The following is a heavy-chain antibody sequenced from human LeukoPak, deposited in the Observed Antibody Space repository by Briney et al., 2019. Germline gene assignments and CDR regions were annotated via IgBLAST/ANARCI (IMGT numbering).Heavy chain of an antibody. CDR3: SRLMTTATGYGMDV. V-gene: IGHV4-30-4*01. CDR1: GGSISSGDYY. J-gene: IGHJ6*02. Sequence: SQTLSLTCTVSGGSISSGDYYWSWIRQPPGKGLEWIAYIFYSGSTYYNPSLKSRVTISVDTSKNQFSLKLSSVTAADTAVYYCSRLMTTATGYGMDVWGQGTTVTVSS. D-gene: IGHD4-17*01. CDR2: IFYSGST.